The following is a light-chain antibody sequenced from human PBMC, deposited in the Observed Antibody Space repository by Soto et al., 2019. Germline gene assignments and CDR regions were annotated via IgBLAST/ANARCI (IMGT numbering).Light chain of an antibody. Sequence: VLERSAGTGALSPGETATLACGSSQSVSSSLAWYQQKPGQAPRLLIYGASTRATGIPARFSGSGSGTEFTLTISSLQSEDFAVYYCQQYNNWPPATFGQGTKVDIK. CDR3: QQYNNWPPAT. CDR2: GAS. J-gene: IGKJ1*01. CDR1: QSVSSS. V-gene: IGKV3-15*01.